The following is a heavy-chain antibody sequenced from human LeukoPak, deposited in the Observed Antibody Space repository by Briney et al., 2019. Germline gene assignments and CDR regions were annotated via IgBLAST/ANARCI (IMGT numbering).Heavy chain of an antibody. D-gene: IGHD3-10*02. V-gene: IGHV1-69*10. Sequence: SVKVSCKASGGTFSSNAINWVRQAPGQGLEWMGGIIPILGSADYAQKFQDRLTITADNSTSTAYMDLSSLTSEDTAVYFCATCSKTYIFSYFDYWGQGALVTVSS. CDR2: IIPILGSA. CDR1: GGTFSSNA. CDR3: ATCSKTYIFSYFDY. J-gene: IGHJ4*02.